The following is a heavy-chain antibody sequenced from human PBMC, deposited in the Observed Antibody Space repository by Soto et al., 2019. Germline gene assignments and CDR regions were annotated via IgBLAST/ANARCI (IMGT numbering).Heavy chain of an antibody. V-gene: IGHV1-46*01. CDR1: GYTFTSYY. J-gene: IGHJ6*02. CDR2: INPSGGST. CDR3: AREISITIFGVVTKSPRPYYYGMDV. Sequence: ASVKVSCKASGYTFTSYYMHWVRQAPGQGLEWMGIINPSGGSTSYAQKFQGRVTMTRDTSTSTVYMELSSLRSEDTAVYYCAREISITIFGVVTKSPRPYYYGMDVWGQGTTVTVSS. D-gene: IGHD3-3*01.